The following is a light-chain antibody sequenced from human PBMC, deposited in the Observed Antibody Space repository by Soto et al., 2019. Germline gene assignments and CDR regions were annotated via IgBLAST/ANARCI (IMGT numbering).Light chain of an antibody. CDR2: DAS. J-gene: IGKJ4*02. Sequence: EIFLTQSPATLSLSPGERATLSFRASQAVNNYLAGYQQKPGQAPRLLIYDASSRAAGIPPRFSGSGSGTDFTLTITSLEPEDFAVYYCQLCNNWPLTFGGGTKVEI. CDR1: QAVNNY. V-gene: IGKV3-11*01. CDR3: QLCNNWPLT.